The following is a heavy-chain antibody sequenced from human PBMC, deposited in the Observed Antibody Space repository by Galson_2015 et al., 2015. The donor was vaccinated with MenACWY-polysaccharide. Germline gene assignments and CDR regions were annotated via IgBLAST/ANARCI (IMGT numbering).Heavy chain of an antibody. J-gene: IGHJ3*02. V-gene: IGHV3-23*01. CDR2: ISGSGGGP. CDR3: AKDNICCSNASYFPFDI. CDR1: GFSFSTYA. D-gene: IGHD2-2*01. Sequence: SLRLSCAASGFSFSTYAMTWVRQAPGKGLEWVSAISGSGGGPKYADSVKGRFTISRDNSKNTLYLQMNSLRAEDTALYYCAKDNICCSNASYFPFDIWCQGTMVPVSS.